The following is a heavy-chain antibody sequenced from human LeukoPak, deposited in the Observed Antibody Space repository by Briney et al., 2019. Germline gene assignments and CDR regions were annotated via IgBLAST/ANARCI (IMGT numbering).Heavy chain of an antibody. J-gene: IGHJ3*02. Sequence: GASVKVSCKASGYTFTGYYMHWVRQAPGQGLEWMGWINPNSGGTNYAQKFQGRVTMTRDTSISTAYMELSRLRSEDTAVYYCAREIVVVPAAIFAAGAFDIWGQGTMVTVSS. V-gene: IGHV1-2*02. D-gene: IGHD2-2*01. CDR2: INPNSGGT. CDR1: GYTFTGYY. CDR3: AREIVVVPAAIFAAGAFDI.